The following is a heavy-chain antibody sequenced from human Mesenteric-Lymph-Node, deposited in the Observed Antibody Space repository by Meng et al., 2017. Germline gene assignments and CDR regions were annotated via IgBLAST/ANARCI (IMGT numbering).Heavy chain of an antibody. Sequence: SETLSLTCVVSGDSMNNGVWWSWVRQAPGKGLEWIGEIHYSGSTHYNPSLQSRVTMSVDKSKNQFSLSLSSVTAADTAVYYCARSSRRAVIVSAVAGPYYFDYWGQGTLVTVSS. CDR2: IHYSGST. J-gene: IGHJ4*02. D-gene: IGHD6-19*01. V-gene: IGHV4-4*02. CDR1: GDSMNNGVW. CDR3: ARSSRRAVIVSAVAGPYYFDY.